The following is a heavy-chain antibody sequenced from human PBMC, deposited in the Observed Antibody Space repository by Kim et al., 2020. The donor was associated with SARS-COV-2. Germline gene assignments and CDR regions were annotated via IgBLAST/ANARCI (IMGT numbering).Heavy chain of an antibody. J-gene: IGHJ4*02. CDR2: ISSSGTNI. D-gene: IGHD1-7*01. CDR1: GFTFSSYE. Sequence: GGSLRLSCAASGFTFSSYEMNWVRQAPGKGLEWVSYISSSGTNIYYTDSVKGRFNISRDNTKNSLYLQMNSLRAEDTAVYYCARGNSEHYWGQGTLVIVSS. CDR3: ARGNSEHY. V-gene: IGHV3-48*03.